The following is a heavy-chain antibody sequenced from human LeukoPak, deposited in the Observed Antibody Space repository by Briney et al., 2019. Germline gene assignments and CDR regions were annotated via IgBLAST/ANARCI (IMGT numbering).Heavy chain of an antibody. V-gene: IGHV4-39*07. CDR2: VHLNGAT. CDR3: TRESGAFSPFGF. CDR1: GGSISTNDYY. Sequence: PSETLSLTCTVSGGSISTNDYYWGWIRQPPGKGLEWIGEVHLNGATNYNPSVEGRVTMSIDKSKNHLSLEVISVTAADTAMYYCTRESGAFSPFGFWGQGTLVTVSS. D-gene: IGHD1-26*01. J-gene: IGHJ4*02.